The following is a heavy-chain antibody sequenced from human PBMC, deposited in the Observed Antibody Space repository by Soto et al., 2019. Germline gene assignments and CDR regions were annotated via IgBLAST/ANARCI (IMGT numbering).Heavy chain of an antibody. V-gene: IGHV6-1*01. CDR2: TYYRSRWYT. Sequence: SQTLSLTCAISGDSVSSNRAAWGWIRQSPSRGLEWLGRTYYRSRWYTDYADSVKSRITVNPDTYRNQFSLQLNSVTPEDTAVYYCAREDSAATNDEFDMWGPGTMVTLSS. J-gene: IGHJ3*02. D-gene: IGHD3-10*01. CDR3: AREDSAATNDEFDM. CDR1: GDSVSSNRAA.